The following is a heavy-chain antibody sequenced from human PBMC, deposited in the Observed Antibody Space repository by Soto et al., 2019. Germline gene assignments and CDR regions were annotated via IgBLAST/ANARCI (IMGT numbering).Heavy chain of an antibody. D-gene: IGHD1-7*01. J-gene: IGHJ6*02. CDR1: GYTFTSYD. CDR2: MNPNSGNT. CDR3: ARSSWYNWNFPLYYYYSMDV. Sequence: ASVKVSCKASGYTFTSYDINWVRQATGQGLEWMGWMNPNSGNTGYAQKFQGRVTMTRNTSISTAYMELSSPRSEDTAVYYCARSSWYNWNFPLYYYYSMDVWGQGTTVTVSS. V-gene: IGHV1-8*01.